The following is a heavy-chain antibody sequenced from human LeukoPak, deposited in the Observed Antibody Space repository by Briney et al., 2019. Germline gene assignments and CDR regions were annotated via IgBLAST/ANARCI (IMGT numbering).Heavy chain of an antibody. CDR3: AKQYSSGWYLFDY. D-gene: IGHD6-19*01. J-gene: IGHJ4*02. V-gene: IGHV3-30*02. CDR1: GFPFSSYG. Sequence: GGSLRLSCAASGFPFSSYGMHWVRPAPGKGLEWGAFIRYDGSNKYYADSVKGRFTISRDNSKNTLYLQMNSLRAEDTAVYYCAKQYSSGWYLFDYWGQGTLVTVSS. CDR2: IRYDGSNK.